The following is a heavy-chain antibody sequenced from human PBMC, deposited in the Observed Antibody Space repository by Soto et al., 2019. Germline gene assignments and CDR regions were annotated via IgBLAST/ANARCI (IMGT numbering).Heavy chain of an antibody. CDR1: GYTFTGYY. V-gene: IGHV1-2*02. CDR3: ARLPECSSPHYYYGMDV. CDR2: INPNSGGT. Sequence: QVQMVQSGAEVKKPGASVKVSCKASGYTFTGYYMHWVRQAPGQGLEWMGWINPNSGGTNYAQKFQGRVTMTRDTSISTAYMELSRLRSDDTAVYYCARLPECSSPHYYYGMDVWGQGTTVTGSS. D-gene: IGHD6-6*01. J-gene: IGHJ6*02.